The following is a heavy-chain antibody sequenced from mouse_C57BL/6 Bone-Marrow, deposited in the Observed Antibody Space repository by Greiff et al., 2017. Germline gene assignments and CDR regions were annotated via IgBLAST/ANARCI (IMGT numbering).Heavy chain of an antibody. CDR3: ARGNWDDPLYYFDY. D-gene: IGHD4-1*01. J-gene: IGHJ2*01. CDR2: IDPNSGGT. Sequence: QVQLQQPGAELVKPGASVKLSCKVSGYTFTSYWMHWVKQRPGRGLEGSGRIDPNSGGTKYNEKFKSKATLTVDKPSSTAYMQLSSLTSEDSAVYYCARGNWDDPLYYFDYWGQGTTLTVSS. CDR1: GYTFTSYW. V-gene: IGHV1-72*01.